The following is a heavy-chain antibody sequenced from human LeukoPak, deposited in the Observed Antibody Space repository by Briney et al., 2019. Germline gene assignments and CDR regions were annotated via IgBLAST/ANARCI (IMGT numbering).Heavy chain of an antibody. D-gene: IGHD3-22*01. CDR3: ARDSINLHYYGSSGYDDAFDI. J-gene: IGHJ3*02. CDR1: GYTFTGYY. Sequence: ASVKVSCKASGYTFTGYYMHWVRQAPGQGLEWMGRINPNSGGTNYAQKFQGRVTMTRDTSISTAYMELSRLRSDDTAVYYCARDSINLHYYGSSGYDDAFDIWGQGTMVTVSS. V-gene: IGHV1-2*06. CDR2: INPNSGGT.